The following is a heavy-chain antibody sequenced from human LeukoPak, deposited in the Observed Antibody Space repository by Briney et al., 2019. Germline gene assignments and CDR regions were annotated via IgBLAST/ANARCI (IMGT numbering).Heavy chain of an antibody. CDR3: ARHGVTGSSSSPNDY. J-gene: IGHJ4*02. Sequence: GESLKISCQGSGYSFSTYWIAWARQMPGKGLELMGIIYPGDSDTRYSPSFQGQVTISADKSISTAYLQWSSLKVSDSAMYYCARHGVTGSSSSPNDYWGQGTLVTVSS. D-gene: IGHD6-6*01. CDR2: IYPGDSDT. V-gene: IGHV5-51*01. CDR1: GYSFSTYW.